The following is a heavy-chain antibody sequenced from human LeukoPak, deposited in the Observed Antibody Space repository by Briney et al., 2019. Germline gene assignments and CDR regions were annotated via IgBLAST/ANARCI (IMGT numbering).Heavy chain of an antibody. CDR3: AGTPRTYYYDSSGYLGEI. D-gene: IGHD3-22*01. CDR1: GGTFSSYA. J-gene: IGHJ4*02. CDR2: IIPILGIA. Sequence: ASVKVSCKASGGTFSSYAISWVRQAPGQGLEWMGRIIPILGIANYAQKFQGRVTITADKSTSTAYMELSSLRSEDTAVYYCAGTPRTYYYDSSGYLGEIWGQGTLVTVSP. V-gene: IGHV1-69*04.